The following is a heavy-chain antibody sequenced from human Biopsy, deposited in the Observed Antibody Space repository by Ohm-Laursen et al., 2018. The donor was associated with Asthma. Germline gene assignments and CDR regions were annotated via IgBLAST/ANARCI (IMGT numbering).Heavy chain of an antibody. V-gene: IGHV1-69*01. D-gene: IGHD3-9*01. CDR3: AAGPLYNGLRYIR. CDR2: VIPKYGTP. J-gene: IGHJ4*02. Sequence: SSVKVSCKASGGTYSSHSISWVRQAPGQGLEWMGGVIPKYGTPTYAQKFRGRVTITADESAGTSDMEVSNLRFEDTAVYYCAAGPLYNGLRYIRWGQGTLVTVSS. CDR1: GGTYSSHS.